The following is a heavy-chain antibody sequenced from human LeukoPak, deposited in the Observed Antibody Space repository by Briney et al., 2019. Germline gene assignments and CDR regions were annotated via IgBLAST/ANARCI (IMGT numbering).Heavy chain of an antibody. CDR3: ARGFVGRFDP. CDR1: GFTFSSYS. J-gene: IGHJ5*02. CDR2: ISSSSSTI. V-gene: IGHV3-48*01. Sequence: PGGSLRLSCAASGFTFSSYSMNWVRQAPGKGLEWVSYISSSSSTIYYADSVKGRFTISRDNAKNSLYLQMNSLRAEDTAVYYCARGFVGRFDPWGQGTLVTVSS.